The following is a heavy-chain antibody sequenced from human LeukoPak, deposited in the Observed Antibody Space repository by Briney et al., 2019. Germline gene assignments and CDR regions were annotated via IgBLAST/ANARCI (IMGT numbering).Heavy chain of an antibody. J-gene: IGHJ4*02. V-gene: IGHV3-23*01. CDR1: GFTFSSYC. CDR3: AKKNLAAAGPNYFDY. CDR2: ISGDGATT. Sequence: PGGSLRLSCAASGFTFSSYCMNWVRQAPGKGLEWVSIISGDGATTDYADSVKGRFTISRDNSRNTLYLQMNSLRVEDTAVYYCAKKNLAAAGPNYFDYWGQGTLVTVSS. D-gene: IGHD6-13*01.